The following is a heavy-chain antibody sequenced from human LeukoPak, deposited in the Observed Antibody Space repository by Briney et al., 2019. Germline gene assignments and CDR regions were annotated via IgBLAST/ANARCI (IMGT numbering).Heavy chain of an antibody. Sequence: GGSLRLSCAASGFTFSSYEMNWVRQAPGKGLEWLSYIGSSDSTTHYADSVKGRFTISRDNAKDSLYLQMNSLRVEDTAVYYCARDGTPNYSSGWVYMDVWGEGTTVTISS. J-gene: IGHJ6*03. D-gene: IGHD6-25*01. V-gene: IGHV3-48*03. CDR3: ARDGTPNYSSGWVYMDV. CDR2: IGSSDSTT. CDR1: GFTFSSYE.